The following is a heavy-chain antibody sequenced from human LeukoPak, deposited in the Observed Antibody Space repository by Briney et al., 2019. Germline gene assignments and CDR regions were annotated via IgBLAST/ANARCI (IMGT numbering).Heavy chain of an antibody. D-gene: IGHD2-21*02. CDR1: GGSFSGYY. CDR3: AGSYCGGDCYSNFHY. CDR2: INHSGST. J-gene: IGHJ4*02. V-gene: IGHV4-34*01. Sequence: PSETLSLTCAVYGGSFSGYYWSWIRQPPGKGLEWIGEINHSGSTNYNPSLKSRVTISVDTSKNQSSLKLSSVTAADTAVYYCAGSYCGGDCYSNFHYWGQGTLVTVSS.